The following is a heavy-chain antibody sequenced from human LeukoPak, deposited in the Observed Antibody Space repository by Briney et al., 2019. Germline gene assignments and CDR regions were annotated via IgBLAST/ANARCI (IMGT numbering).Heavy chain of an antibody. D-gene: IGHD3-10*01. V-gene: IGHV3-13*01. J-gene: IGHJ3*02. CDR1: GFTLSSYE. CDR3: ARDRGEGSYGAFDI. CDR2: IGKAGDT. Sequence: PGGSLSLPCAASGFTLSSYEMHWVRHPTGKGLEWVSAIGKAGDTYYPGSVTGRFTISRENAKNSLYLQMNSLRAGDTAVYYCARDRGEGSYGAFDIWGQGTMVTVSS.